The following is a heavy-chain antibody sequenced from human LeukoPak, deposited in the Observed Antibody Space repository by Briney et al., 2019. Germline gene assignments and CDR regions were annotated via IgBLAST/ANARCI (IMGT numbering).Heavy chain of an antibody. Sequence: GGSLRLSCAASGFTFRSYEMNWVRQAPGKGLEWITYIRSSGSTIYYADSVKGRFTISRDNGKNSVFLQMNSLRPEDTAVYYCARGEYHQDGIGTNRFDNWGQGALVTVSS. CDR3: ARGEYHQDGIGTNRFDN. J-gene: IGHJ4*02. CDR1: GFTFRSYE. D-gene: IGHD5-24*01. V-gene: IGHV3-48*03. CDR2: IRSSGSTI.